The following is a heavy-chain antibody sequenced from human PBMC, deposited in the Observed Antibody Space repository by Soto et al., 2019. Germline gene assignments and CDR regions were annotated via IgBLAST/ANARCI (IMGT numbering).Heavy chain of an antibody. CDR3: ARQPSYGHGGGGWFDP. Sequence: DVQLVESGGGLVQPGGSLRLSCAASGLTFSAFDMHWVRQTTGKGLEWVAAIGTQHDTYYPDSVKGRFTISRENAKNSLFPQKNSLRAGDTAVYYCARQPSYGHGGGGWFDPCGQGTLVTVSS. J-gene: IGHJ5*02. CDR2: IGTQHDT. CDR1: GLTFSAFD. V-gene: IGHV3-13*01. D-gene: IGHD3-16*01.